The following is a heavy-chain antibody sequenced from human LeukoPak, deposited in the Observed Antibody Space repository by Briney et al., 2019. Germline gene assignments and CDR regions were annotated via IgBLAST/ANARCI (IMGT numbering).Heavy chain of an antibody. D-gene: IGHD3-22*01. CDR3: VRDRVDSSGYYYYYGLDV. CDR1: GTSLTTYF. Sequence: ASETLSLTCTVSGTSLTTYFWSWIRQPAGKGLEWIGRFYSSGSTSYNPSLKSRLTMSVDTSKNEFSLKLRSVTAADTAVYYCVRDRVDSSGYYYYYGLDVWGQGTTVTVSS. CDR2: FYSSGST. V-gene: IGHV4-4*07. J-gene: IGHJ6*02.